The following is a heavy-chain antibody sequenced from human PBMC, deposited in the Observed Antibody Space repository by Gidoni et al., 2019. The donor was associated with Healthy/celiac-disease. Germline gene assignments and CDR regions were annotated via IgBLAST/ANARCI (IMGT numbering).Heavy chain of an antibody. Sequence: QVQLVESGGGVVQPGRSLRLSCAASGFTFSSYAMHWVRQAPGKGLEGVAVISYDGSNKYYADSVKGRFTISRDNSKNTLYLQMNSLRAEDTAVYYCARDSSGYLDYWGQGTLVTVSS. CDR2: ISYDGSNK. D-gene: IGHD3-22*01. J-gene: IGHJ4*02. CDR1: GFTFSSYA. CDR3: ARDSSGYLDY. V-gene: IGHV3-30-3*01.